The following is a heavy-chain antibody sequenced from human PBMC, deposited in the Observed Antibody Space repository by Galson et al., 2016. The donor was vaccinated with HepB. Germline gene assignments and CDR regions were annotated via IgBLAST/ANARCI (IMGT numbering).Heavy chain of an antibody. V-gene: IGHV4-34*01. CDR1: GGSFSGYF. D-gene: IGHD5-18*01. CDR3: ARNRGYSYNSRAPTGSFDV. J-gene: IGHJ3*01. CDR2: LNHRGIV. Sequence: ETLSLTCAVSGGSFSGYFWSWIRQSPGRGLEWIGELNHRGIVNYNPSLKSRVTLSVDKSTYHFSLKLNSVTAADTAVYFCARNRGYSYNSRAPTGSFDVWGQGTMVTVSS.